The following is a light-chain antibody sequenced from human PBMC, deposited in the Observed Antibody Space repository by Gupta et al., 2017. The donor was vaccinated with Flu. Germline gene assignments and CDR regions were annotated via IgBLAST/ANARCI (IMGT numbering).Light chain of an antibody. CDR2: QNN. CDR3: QAWDSRTPVV. Sequence: SYDLSQPPSVSVSPGQTATITCSGNLLGEKYTCWYQQKPGQSPVLIIYQNNRRPSGIPERFSGSKSSNTATLTLSGAQALDEADYYCQAWDSRTPVVFGGGTKLTV. CDR1: LLGEKY. V-gene: IGLV3-1*01. J-gene: IGLJ2*01.